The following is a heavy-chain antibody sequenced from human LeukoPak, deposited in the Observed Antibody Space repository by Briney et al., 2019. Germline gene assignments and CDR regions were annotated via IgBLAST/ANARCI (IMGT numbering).Heavy chain of an antibody. CDR2: VSSGGSST. CDR1: EFIFSSYG. CDR3: AELGITMTGGV. J-gene: IGHJ6*04. V-gene: IGHV3-23*01. Sequence: GGSLRLSCAASEFIFSSYGMSWVRQAPGKGLEWVSAVSSGGSSTYYADSVKGRFTISRDNSKNTLYLQMNSLRAEDTAVYYCAELGITMTGGVWGKGTTVTISS. D-gene: IGHD3-10*02.